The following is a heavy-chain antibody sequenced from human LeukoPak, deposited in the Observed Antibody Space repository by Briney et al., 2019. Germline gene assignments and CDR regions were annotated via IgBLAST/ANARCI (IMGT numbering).Heavy chain of an antibody. J-gene: IGHJ5*02. D-gene: IGHD3-3*01. V-gene: IGHV1-69*13. CDR2: IIPIFGTA. CDR3: ARGRDTYYDFWSGYNSWFDP. Sequence: ASVKVSCKASGGTFSSYAISWVRQAPGQGLEWMGGIIPIFGTANYAQKFQGRVTITADESTSTAYMELSSPRSEDTAVYYCARGRDTYYDFWSGYNSWFDPWGQGTLVTVSS. CDR1: GGTFSSYA.